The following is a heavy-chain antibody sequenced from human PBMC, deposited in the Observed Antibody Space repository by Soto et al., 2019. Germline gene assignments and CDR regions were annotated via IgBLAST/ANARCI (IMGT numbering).Heavy chain of an antibody. CDR3: ARGHLSGDDLDY. D-gene: IGHD2-21*01. V-gene: IGHV1-2*04. CDR1: GYTFXGYY. J-gene: IGHJ4*02. Sequence: ASVKVSCKASGYTFXGYYMHWVRQAPGQGLEWMGWINPNSGGTNYAQKFQGWVTMTRDTSISTAYMELSRLRSDDTAVYHCARGHLSGDDLDYWGQGTLVTVSS. CDR2: INPNSGGT.